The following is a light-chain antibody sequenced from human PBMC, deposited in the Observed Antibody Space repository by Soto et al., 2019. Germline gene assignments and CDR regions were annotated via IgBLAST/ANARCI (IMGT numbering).Light chain of an antibody. V-gene: IGKV3-11*01. CDR2: DAS. Sequence: EIVLTQSPATLSLSPGERATLSCRASQSISTYLAWYQQKPGQAPRLLIYDASNRATVIPARFSGSGSGTDFTITISSLEPDDYSVYYCHQRTNWAPRCTFGPGTKVDIK. CDR3: HQRTNWAPRCT. CDR1: QSISTY. J-gene: IGKJ3*01.